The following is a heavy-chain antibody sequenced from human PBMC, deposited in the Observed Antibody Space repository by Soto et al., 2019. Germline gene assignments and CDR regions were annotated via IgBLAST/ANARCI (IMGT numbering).Heavy chain of an antibody. Sequence: QVRLQQWGAGLLKSSETLSLTCGVYGGSFSGYYWSWVRQPPGKGLEWIGEINHSGRTKYNPSLKSRVTISLDTSKNQFSLKLRSVTAADTAVYYFVSPNHAFDIWSQGTMVTVSS. CDR1: GGSFSGYY. J-gene: IGHJ3*02. V-gene: IGHV4-34*01. CDR3: VSPNHAFDI. CDR2: INHSGRT.